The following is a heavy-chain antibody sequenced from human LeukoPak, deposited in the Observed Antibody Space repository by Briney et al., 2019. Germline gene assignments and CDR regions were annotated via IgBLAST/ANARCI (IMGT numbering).Heavy chain of an antibody. D-gene: IGHD1-26*01. CDR2: INHSGST. CDR1: GGSFSGYY. CDR3: ARVGRVGATGFDY. J-gene: IGHJ4*02. Sequence: PSETLSLTCAVYGGSFSGYYWSWIRQPPGKGLEWIGEINHSGSTNYNPSLKSRVTISVDTSKNQFSLKLSSVTAAGTAVYYCARVGRVGATGFDYWGQGTLVTVSS. V-gene: IGHV4-34*01.